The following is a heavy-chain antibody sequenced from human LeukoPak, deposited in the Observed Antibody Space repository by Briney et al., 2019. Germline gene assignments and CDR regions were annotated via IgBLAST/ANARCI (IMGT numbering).Heavy chain of an antibody. CDR3: ARSARLMKGVVEVTALDD. V-gene: IGHV3-11*04. D-gene: IGHD3-3*01. J-gene: IGHJ4*02. CDR1: GFTFSDYN. Sequence: GGSLRLSCAASGFTFSDYNMRWIRQAPGKGLEWIAYLSSSGSAFSYADSVKGRFTIARDNAKNSVYLEMNSLRADDTAVYYCARSARLMKGVVEVTALDDWGQGTLVTVSS. CDR2: LSSSGSAF.